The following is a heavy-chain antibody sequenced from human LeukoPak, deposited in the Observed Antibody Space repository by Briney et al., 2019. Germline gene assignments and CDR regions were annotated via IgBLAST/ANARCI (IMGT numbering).Heavy chain of an antibody. CDR1: GYTFTSYG. Sequence: GASVKVSCKASGYTFTSYGISWVRQAPGQGLEWMGWINPNSGGTNYAQKFQGRVTMTRDTSISTAYMELSRLRSDDTAVYYCAREGDSSGPPQADDAFDIWGQGTMVTVSS. V-gene: IGHV1-2*02. J-gene: IGHJ3*02. D-gene: IGHD6-19*01. CDR2: INPNSGGT. CDR3: AREGDSSGPPQADDAFDI.